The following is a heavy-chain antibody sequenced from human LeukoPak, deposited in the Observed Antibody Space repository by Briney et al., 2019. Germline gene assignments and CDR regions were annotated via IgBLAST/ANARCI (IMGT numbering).Heavy chain of an antibody. CDR3: AKERSPVTDPYFDS. D-gene: IGHD4-11*01. CDR2: ISGSAGST. CDR1: GFIFSNYG. Sequence: GGSLRLSCAGSGFIFSNYGMSWARQAPGKGLEWVSAISGSAGSTYYADSVKGRFTISRDNSKNMLYLQMNSLRAADTAVYYCAKERSPVTDPYFDSWGQGTLVTVSS. V-gene: IGHV3-23*01. J-gene: IGHJ4*02.